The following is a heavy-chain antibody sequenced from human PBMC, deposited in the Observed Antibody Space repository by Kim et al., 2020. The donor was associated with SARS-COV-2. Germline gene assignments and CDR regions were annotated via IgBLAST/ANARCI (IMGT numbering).Heavy chain of an antibody. D-gene: IGHD6-19*01. V-gene: IGHV3-30*18. Sequence: GGSLRLSCAASGFTFSSYGMHWVRQAPGKGLEWVAVISYDGSNKYYADSVKGRFTISRDNSKNTLYLQMNSLRAEDTAVYYCAKDHTLIAVAGTLGDAFDIWGQGTMVTVSS. CDR1: GFTFSSYG. CDR3: AKDHTLIAVAGTLGDAFDI. CDR2: ISYDGSNK. J-gene: IGHJ3*02.